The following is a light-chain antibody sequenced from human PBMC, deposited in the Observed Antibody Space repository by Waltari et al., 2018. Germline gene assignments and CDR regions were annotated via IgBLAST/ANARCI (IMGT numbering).Light chain of an antibody. Sequence: DTQMTQSPSSLSASVGDRVTITCRASQSISNWLAWYQQNSGGVPRLLIFKASSLQSGVPSRFRGSASGTEFTLTIDNLQADDCATYYCQHYHSYPYIFGRGTKVEI. J-gene: IGKJ2*01. V-gene: IGKV1-5*03. CDR3: QHYHSYPYI. CDR1: QSISNW. CDR2: KAS.